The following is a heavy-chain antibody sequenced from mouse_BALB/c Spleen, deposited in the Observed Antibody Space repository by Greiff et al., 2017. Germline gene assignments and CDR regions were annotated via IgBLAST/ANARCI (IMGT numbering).Heavy chain of an antibody. J-gene: IGHJ4*01. CDR3: ARATRRGNYYAMDY. D-gene: IGHD2-12*01. V-gene: IGHV5-9-4*01. CDR1: GFTFSSYA. CDR2: ISSGGSYT. Sequence: VQLKESGGGLVKPGGSLKLSCAASGFTFSSYAMSWVRQSPEKRLEWVAEISSGGSYTYYPDTVTGRFTISRDNAKNTLYLEMSSLRSEDTAMYYCARATRRGNYYAMDYWGQGTSVTVSS.